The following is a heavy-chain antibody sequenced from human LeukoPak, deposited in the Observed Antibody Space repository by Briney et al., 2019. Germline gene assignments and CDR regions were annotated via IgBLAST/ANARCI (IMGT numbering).Heavy chain of an antibody. V-gene: IGHV4-39*02. CDR1: GGSISSSSYY. CDR3: ARGLRFGKPFDP. Sequence: KTSETLSLTCTVSGGSISSSSYYWGWIRQPPGKGLLWIGSIYYSGSTYYNPSLKSRLTISVKTSKNHFSLKLSSVTAADTAVYYCARGLRFGKPFDPWGEGTLVTVSS. J-gene: IGHJ5*02. D-gene: IGHD3-10*01. CDR2: IYYSGST.